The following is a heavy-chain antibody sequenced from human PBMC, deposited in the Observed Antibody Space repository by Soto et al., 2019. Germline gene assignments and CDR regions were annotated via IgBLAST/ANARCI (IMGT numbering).Heavy chain of an antibody. V-gene: IGHV1-46*01. CDR1: GDTFTEYY. CDR2: VNPSGGHT. Sequence: QVQLMQSGAEVKKPGASVKVSCKASGDTFTEYYIHWVRQAPGQGLEWMGTVNPSGGHTTYAQHFLGRVPMARDSANSTLYMELTSLTSEDTAVYYCARGGHVVVVTAALDYWGQGTLVTVSS. D-gene: IGHD2-21*02. CDR3: ARGGHVVVVTAALDY. J-gene: IGHJ4*02.